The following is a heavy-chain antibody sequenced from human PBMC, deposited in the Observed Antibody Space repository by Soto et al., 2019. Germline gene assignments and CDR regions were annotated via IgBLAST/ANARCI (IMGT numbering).Heavy chain of an antibody. CDR2: IIPILGIA. V-gene: IGHV1-69*02. D-gene: IGHD6-19*01. Sequence: ASVKVSCKASGGTFSSYTISWVRQAPGQGLEWMGRIIPILGIANYAQKFQGRVTITADKSTSTAYMELSSLRSEDTAVYYCARVGPLFEGYSSGPTHWYFDLWGRGTLVTVSS. CDR1: GGTFSSYT. CDR3: ARVGPLFEGYSSGPTHWYFDL. J-gene: IGHJ2*01.